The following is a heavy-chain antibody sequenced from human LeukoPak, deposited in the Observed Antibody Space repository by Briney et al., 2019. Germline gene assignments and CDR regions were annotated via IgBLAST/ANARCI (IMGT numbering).Heavy chain of an antibody. V-gene: IGHV5-51*01. J-gene: IGHJ4*02. CDR3: ARWGTVTRFVVDY. CDR1: GYSFTNYW. CDR2: IYPGDSRT. Sequence: GESLKISCKGSGYSFTNYWIGWVRQMPGKGLEWMGIIYPGDSRTRYNPSFQGQVTISADKSLSTAYLQWSSLKASDTAMYYCARWGTVTRFVVDYWGQGTLVTVSS. D-gene: IGHD4-17*01.